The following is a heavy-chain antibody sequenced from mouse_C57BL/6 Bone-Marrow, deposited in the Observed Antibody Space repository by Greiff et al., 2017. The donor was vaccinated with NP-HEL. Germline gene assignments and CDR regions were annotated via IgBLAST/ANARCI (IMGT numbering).Heavy chain of an antibody. Sequence: QVQLQQPGAELVKPGASVKLSCKASGYTFTSYWMQWVKQRPGQGLEWIGEIDPSDSYTNYNQKFKGKATLTVDTSSSTAYMQLSSLTSEDSAVYYCARSKDGTPYHWGQGTTLTVSS. CDR1: GYTFTSYW. CDR3: ARSKDGTPYH. D-gene: IGHD2-1*01. J-gene: IGHJ2*01. CDR2: IDPSDSYT. V-gene: IGHV1-50*01.